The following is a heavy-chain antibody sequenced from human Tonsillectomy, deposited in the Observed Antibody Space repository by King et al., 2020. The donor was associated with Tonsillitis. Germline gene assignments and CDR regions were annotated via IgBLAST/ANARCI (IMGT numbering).Heavy chain of an antibody. Sequence: VQLVESGGGLIQPGESLRLSCGASGFSVSSNYMTWVRQGPGKGLEWGSIIYSGGGTYYTDSVKGQFTIFRDNSKNTLSLQMNSLRVEDTAVYYCARVRLWRFDPWGQGTLVTVSS. CDR3: ARVRLWRFDP. CDR2: IYSGGGT. CDR1: GFSVSSNY. J-gene: IGHJ5*02. V-gene: IGHV3-53*01. D-gene: IGHD5-18*01.